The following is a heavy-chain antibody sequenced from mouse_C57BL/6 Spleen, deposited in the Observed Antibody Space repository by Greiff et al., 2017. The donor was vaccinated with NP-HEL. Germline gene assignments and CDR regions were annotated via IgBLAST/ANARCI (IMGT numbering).Heavy chain of an antibody. J-gene: IGHJ3*01. Sequence: QVQLQQPGAELVRPGSSVKLSCKASGYTFTSYWMDWVKQRPGQGLEWIGNIYPSDSETHYTQKFKDKDTLTVDKSSSTAYMQLSSLTSEDSAVYDCARDGDGYPVAYGSQGTLVTVSA. D-gene: IGHD2-3*01. CDR2: IYPSDSET. CDR1: GYTFTSYW. CDR3: ARDGDGYPVAY. V-gene: IGHV1-61*01.